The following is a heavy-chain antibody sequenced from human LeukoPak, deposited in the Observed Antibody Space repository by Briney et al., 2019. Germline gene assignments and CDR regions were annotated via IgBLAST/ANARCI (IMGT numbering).Heavy chain of an antibody. Sequence: GGSLRLSCAASGFTFSSYAMSWVRQAPGKGLEWVSAISGSGGSTYYADSVKGRFTISRDNSKNTLYLQMNSLRADDTAVYYCAKDGGYYYGSGSAPGYWGQGTLVTVSS. CDR3: AKDGGYYYGSGSAPGY. D-gene: IGHD3-10*01. CDR2: ISGSGGST. V-gene: IGHV3-23*01. J-gene: IGHJ4*02. CDR1: GFTFSSYA.